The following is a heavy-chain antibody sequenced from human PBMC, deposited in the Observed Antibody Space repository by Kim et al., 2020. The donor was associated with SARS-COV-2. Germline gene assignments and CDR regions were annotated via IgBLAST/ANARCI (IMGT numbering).Heavy chain of an antibody. Sequence: GGSLRLSCAASGFTFSSYAMHWVRQAPGKGLEWVAVISYDGSNKYYADSVKGRFTISRDNSKNTLYLQMNSLRAEDTAVYYCARDRKVRGVIITYYFDYWGQGTLVTVSS. CDR3: ARDRKVRGVIITYYFDY. V-gene: IGHV3-30*04. CDR1: GFTFSSYA. D-gene: IGHD3-10*01. CDR2: ISYDGSNK. J-gene: IGHJ4*02.